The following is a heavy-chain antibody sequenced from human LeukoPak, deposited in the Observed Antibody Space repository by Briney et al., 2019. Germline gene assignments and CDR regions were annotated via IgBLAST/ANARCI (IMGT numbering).Heavy chain of an antibody. CDR3: AREWVYYDSSGHYSGWFDP. V-gene: IGHV4-39*07. CDR2: IYYSGST. D-gene: IGHD3-22*01. CDR1: GGSISSSSYY. J-gene: IGHJ5*02. Sequence: PSETLSLTCTVSGGSISSSSYYWGWIRQPPGKGLEWIGSIYYSGSTYYNPSLKSRVTISVDTSKNQLSLKLSSVTAADTAVYYCAREWVYYDSSGHYSGWFDPWGQGTLVTVSS.